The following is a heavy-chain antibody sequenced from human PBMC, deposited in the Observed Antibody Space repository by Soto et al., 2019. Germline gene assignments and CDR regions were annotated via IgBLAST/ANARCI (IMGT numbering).Heavy chain of an antibody. J-gene: IGHJ4*02. CDR2: IYYGGST. V-gene: IGHV4-61*05. CDR1: GGSISSSSHY. CDR3: ARVTYYYDSSGYPPASGPFDY. D-gene: IGHD3-22*01. Sequence: PSETLSLTCTVSGGSISSSSHYWGWIRQPPGGGLEWVGYIYYGGSTNYNPSLKSRVTISVDTSKNQFSLKLSSVTAADTAVYYCARVTYYYDSSGYPPASGPFDYWGQGTLVTVSS.